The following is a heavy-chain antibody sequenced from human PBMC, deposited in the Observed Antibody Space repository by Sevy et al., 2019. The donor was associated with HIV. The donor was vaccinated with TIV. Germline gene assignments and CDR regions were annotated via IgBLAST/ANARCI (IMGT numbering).Heavy chain of an antibody. CDR1: GYSISSGYY. D-gene: IGHD2-21*02. J-gene: IGHJ6*02. CDR3: ARASGGDKLDYYGMDV. Sequence: SETLSLTCAVPGYSISSGYYWGWIRQSPGKGLEWIGNIYHSGTTYYNPSLKSRVTISVDTSKNQFSLKLRSVTATDTAVYYCARASGGDKLDYYGMDVWGQGTTVTVSS. V-gene: IGHV4-38-2*01. CDR2: IYHSGTT.